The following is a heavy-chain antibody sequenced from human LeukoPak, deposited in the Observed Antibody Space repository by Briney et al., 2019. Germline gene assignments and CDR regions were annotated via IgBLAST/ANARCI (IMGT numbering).Heavy chain of an antibody. J-gene: IGHJ4*02. CDR3: AAWGVDYGGNFDYSDY. D-gene: IGHD4-23*01. Sequence: PSETLSLTCTVSRGTIMTTHWWSWVRQPPGKGLEWIGEIYHTGTTNYSPSLKSRLTISIDRSSNQFSLRLTSVTAADTATYYCAAWGVDYGGNFDYSDYWGQGTLVTFSS. V-gene: IGHV4-4*02. CDR2: IYHTGTT. CDR1: RGTIMTTHW.